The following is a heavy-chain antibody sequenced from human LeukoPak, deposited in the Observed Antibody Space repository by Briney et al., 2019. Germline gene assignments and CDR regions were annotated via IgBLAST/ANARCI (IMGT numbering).Heavy chain of an antibody. J-gene: IGHJ4*02. CDR3: ARGDGSPGRPPCMYSSSAGFGY. CDR2: ISAYNGNT. CDR1: GYTFTSYG. D-gene: IGHD6-6*01. V-gene: IGHV1-18*01. Sequence: ASVKVSCKASGYTFTSYGISWVRQAPGQGLEWMGWISAYNGNTNYAQKLQGRVTMTTDTSTSTAYMELRSLRSDDTAVYYCARGDGSPGRPPCMYSSSAGFGYWGQGTLVTGSS.